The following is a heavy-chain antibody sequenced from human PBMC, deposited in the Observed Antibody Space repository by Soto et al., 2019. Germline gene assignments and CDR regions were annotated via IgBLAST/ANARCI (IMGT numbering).Heavy chain of an antibody. D-gene: IGHD3-22*01. CDR3: ARSTPYDSSGYYYGVGAEYFQH. CDR2: IYYSGST. CDR1: GGSISSGDYY. Sequence: QVQLQESGPGLVKPSQTLSLTCTVSGGSISSGDYYWSWIRQPPGKGLEWIGYIYYSGSTYYNPSLKSIVTISVDTSKNQFSLKLSSVTAADTAVYYCARSTPYDSSGYYYGVGAEYFQHWGQGTLVTVSS. V-gene: IGHV4-30-4*01. J-gene: IGHJ1*01.